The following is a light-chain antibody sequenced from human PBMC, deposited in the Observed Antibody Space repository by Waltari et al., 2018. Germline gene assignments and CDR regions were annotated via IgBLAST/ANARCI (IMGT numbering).Light chain of an antibody. J-gene: IGLJ6*01. Sequence: NFMLTQPHSVSESPGKTVTISCTRSSGRIASNYVQWYQQRPGSAPTTVIYEDNQRPSGVPDRFSGSIDSSSNSASLTISGLKTEDEADYYCQSYDSSNNVFGSGTKVTVL. CDR3: QSYDSSNNV. V-gene: IGLV6-57*03. CDR1: SGRIASNY. CDR2: EDN.